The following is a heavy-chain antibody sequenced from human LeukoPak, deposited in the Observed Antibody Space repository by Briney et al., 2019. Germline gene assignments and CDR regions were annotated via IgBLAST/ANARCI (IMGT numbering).Heavy chain of an antibody. Sequence: PSETLSLTCAVYGGSFSGYYWSWIRQPPGKGLEWIGEINPSGSISYKSSLKSRVTISVDTSKNQFSLKLNSVTAADTAVYYCARGQVKQQMLPRTGSRHYYYYMDVWGKGTTVTISS. V-gene: IGHV4-34*01. CDR2: INPSGSI. J-gene: IGHJ6*03. CDR1: GGSFSGYY. CDR3: ARGQVKQQMLPRTGSRHYYYYMDV. D-gene: IGHD6-13*01.